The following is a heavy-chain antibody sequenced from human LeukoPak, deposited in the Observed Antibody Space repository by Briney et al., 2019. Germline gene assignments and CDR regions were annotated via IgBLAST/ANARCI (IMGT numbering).Heavy chain of an antibody. D-gene: IGHD2-2*01. CDR2: ISAYNGNT. J-gene: IGHJ6*02. CDR3: ARDFGRYCSSTSLNRRVCGMDV. Sequence: ASVKVSCKASGYTFTSYGISWVRQAPGQGLEWMGWISAYNGNTNYAQKLQGRVTMTTDTSTSTAYMELRSLRSDDTAVYYCARDFGRYCSSTSLNRRVCGMDVWGQGTTVTVSS. CDR1: GYTFTSYG. V-gene: IGHV1-18*01.